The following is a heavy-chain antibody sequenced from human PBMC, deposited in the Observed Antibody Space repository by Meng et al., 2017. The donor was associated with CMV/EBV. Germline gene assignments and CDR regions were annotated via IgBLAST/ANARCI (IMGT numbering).Heavy chain of an antibody. CDR1: GFTFSSYA. D-gene: IGHD2-2*01. CDR2: IYSGGSST. CDR3: SRGTSFDY. J-gene: IGHJ4*02. Sequence: GGSLRLSCAASGFTFSSYAMSWVRQAPGKGLEWVSVIYSGGSSTYYADSVKGRFTISRDNSKNTLYLQMNSLRVEDTAVYYCSRGTSFDYWGQGTLVTVSS. V-gene: IGHV3-23*03.